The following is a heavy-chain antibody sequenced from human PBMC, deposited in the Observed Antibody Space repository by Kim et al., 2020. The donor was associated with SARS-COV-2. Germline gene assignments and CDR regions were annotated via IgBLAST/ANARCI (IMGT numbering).Heavy chain of an antibody. Sequence: SETLSLTCTVSGGSISSYYWSWIRQPPGKGLEWIGYIYYSGSTNYNPSLKSRVTISVDTSKNQFSLQLSSLTAADTAVYYCSGQTVLTVGGVNVFEPVGYFDYWGQRTLVTVSS. CDR2: IYYSGST. D-gene: IGHD3-16*02. V-gene: IGHV4-59*08. CDR3: SGQTVLTVGGVNVFEPVGYFDY. CDR1: GGSISSYY. J-gene: IGHJ4*02.